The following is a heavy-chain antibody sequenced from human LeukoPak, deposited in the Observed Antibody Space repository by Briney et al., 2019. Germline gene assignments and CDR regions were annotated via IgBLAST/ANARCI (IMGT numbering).Heavy chain of an antibody. Sequence: GGSLRLSCAASGFTVGTNYMNWVRQAPGKGLEWVSVVYMGGTTYYADSVKGRFTISRDSTKNTIYHQMNNLRAEDTAVYYCARGLLRDGYTYTYSFDYWGQGALVTVSS. D-gene: IGHD5-18*01. CDR2: VYMGGTT. CDR1: GFTVGTNY. V-gene: IGHV3-66*01. CDR3: ARGLLRDGYTYTYSFDY. J-gene: IGHJ4*02.